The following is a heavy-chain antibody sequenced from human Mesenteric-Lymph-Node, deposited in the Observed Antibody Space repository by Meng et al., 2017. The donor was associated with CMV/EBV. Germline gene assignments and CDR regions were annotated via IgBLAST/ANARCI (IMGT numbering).Heavy chain of an antibody. J-gene: IGHJ4*02. CDR2: FYYSGST. CDR3: ARGVGAHDY. CDR1: GGSISSSSYY. Sequence: SETLSLTCTVSGGSISSSSYYWGWIRQPPGRGLAWIGSFYYSGSTYYNPSLKSRVTISVDTSKNQFSLKLSSVTAADTAVYYCARGVGAHDYWGQGTLVTVSS. D-gene: IGHD1-26*01. V-gene: IGHV4-39*07.